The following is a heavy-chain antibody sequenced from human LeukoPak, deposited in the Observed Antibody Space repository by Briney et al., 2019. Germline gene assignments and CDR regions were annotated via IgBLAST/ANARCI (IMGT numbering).Heavy chain of an antibody. CDR3: AKASPYYYGSD. CDR1: ELTFSGYW. J-gene: IGHJ4*02. CDR2: IRQDGGQT. Sequence: GGSLRLSCAASELTFSGYWVNWVRQAPGKGLQWVGNIRQDGGQTHYSDSVKGRFTISRDNSKNTLYLQMNSLRAEDTAVYYCAKASPYYYGSDWGQGTLVTVSS. V-gene: IGHV3-7*01. D-gene: IGHD3-10*01.